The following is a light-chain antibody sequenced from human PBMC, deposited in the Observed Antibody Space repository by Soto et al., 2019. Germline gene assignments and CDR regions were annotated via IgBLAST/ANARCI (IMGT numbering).Light chain of an antibody. CDR3: AAWDDGLNGWL. CDR2: DAS. CDR1: SSDVGAYNH. V-gene: IGLV2-11*01. J-gene: IGLJ3*02. Sequence: QSALTQPRSVSGSPGQSVTISCAGTSSDVGAYNHVSWYQQHPGKAPKLMIYDASKRPSGVPDRFSASKSGNTASLTISGLQTEDEADYYCAAWDDGLNGWLFGGGTKLTVL.